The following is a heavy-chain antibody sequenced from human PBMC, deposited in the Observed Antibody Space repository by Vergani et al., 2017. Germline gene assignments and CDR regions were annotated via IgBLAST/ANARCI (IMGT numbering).Heavy chain of an antibody. J-gene: IGHJ4*02. CDR2: IIPIFGTA. Sequence: QVQLVQSGAEVKKPGSSVKVSCKASGGTFSSYAISWVRQAPGQGLEWMGRIIPIFGTANYAQKFQGRVTITADESTSTAYMELSSLRSEDTAVYYCARDSIEAVAGTNIENYFDYWGQGTLVTVSS. CDR1: GGTFSSYA. V-gene: IGHV1-69*18. D-gene: IGHD6-19*01. CDR3: ARDSIEAVAGTNIENYFDY.